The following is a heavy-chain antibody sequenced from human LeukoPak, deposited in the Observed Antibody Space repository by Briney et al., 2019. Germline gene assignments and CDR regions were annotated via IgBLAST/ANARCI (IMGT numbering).Heavy chain of an antibody. CDR3: ARGVSGIVVVTPDDAFDI. CDR1: GGTFSSNA. V-gene: IGHV1-69*13. Sequence: SVKVSCKASGGTFSSNAISWVRQAPGQGLEWMGGIIPIFGTANYAQKFQGRVTITADESTSTAYMELSSLRSEDTAVYYCARGVSGIVVVTPDDAFDIWGQGTMVTVSS. J-gene: IGHJ3*02. CDR2: IIPIFGTA. D-gene: IGHD2-21*02.